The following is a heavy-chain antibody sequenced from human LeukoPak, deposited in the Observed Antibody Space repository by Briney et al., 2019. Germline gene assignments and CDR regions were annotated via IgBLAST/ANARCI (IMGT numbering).Heavy chain of an antibody. V-gene: IGHV3-23*01. J-gene: IGHJ4*02. CDR1: GFTFSSYG. D-gene: IGHD2-15*01. CDR3: AKDTPYLVFDY. Sequence: GGSLRLSCAASGFTFSSYGMSWVRQAPGKGLEWVSAISGSGGSTYYADSVKGRFTISRDNSKNTLYLQMDSLRTEDTAVYYCAKDTPYLVFDYWGQGTLVTVSS. CDR2: ISGSGGST.